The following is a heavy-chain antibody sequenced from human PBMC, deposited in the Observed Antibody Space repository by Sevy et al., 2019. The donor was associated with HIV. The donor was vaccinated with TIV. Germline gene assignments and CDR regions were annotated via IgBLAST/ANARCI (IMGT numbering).Heavy chain of an antibody. J-gene: IGHJ4*02. V-gene: IGHV6-1*01. Sequence: SQTLSLTCAISGDSVSSNSAAWNWIRQSPSRGLEWLGRTYYRSKWYNDYAVSVKSRITINPDTSKNQFSLQLNAVTPEDTAVYYCARVRGVYSSGGWGDFFDYWGQGTLVTVSS. D-gene: IGHD6-19*01. CDR3: ARVRGVYSSGGWGDFFDY. CDR2: TYYRSKWYN. CDR1: GDSVSSNSAA.